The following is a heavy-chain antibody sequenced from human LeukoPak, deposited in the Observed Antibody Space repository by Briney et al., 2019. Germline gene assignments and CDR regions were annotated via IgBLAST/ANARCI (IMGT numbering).Heavy chain of an antibody. CDR2: IYSSETT. CDR3: ARRNDFDI. CDR1: GGSITGYN. V-gene: IGHV4-4*08. Sequence: PSETLSLTCTVSGGSITGYNWCWLQQPPRKGLEWIGYIYSSETTEYKPSLKSRVTISADTSKNQFSLKLTSVTAEDTAIYYGARRNDFDIWGQGTMVTVSS. J-gene: IGHJ3*02.